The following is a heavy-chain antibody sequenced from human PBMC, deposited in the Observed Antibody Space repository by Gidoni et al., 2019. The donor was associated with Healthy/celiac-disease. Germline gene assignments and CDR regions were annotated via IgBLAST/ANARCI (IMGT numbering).Heavy chain of an antibody. J-gene: IGHJ2*01. CDR2: ISSSGSTI. V-gene: IGHV3-11*01. CDR3: ARVDPYDSSGYYYYWYFDL. Sequence: QVQLVESGGGLVKPGGSLRLSCAASAFTSSDYYMSWIRQAPGKGLEWVSYISSSGSTIYYADSVKGRFTISRDNAKNSLYLQMNSLRAEDTAVYYCARVDPYDSSGYYYYWYFDLWGRGTLVTVSS. CDR1: AFTSSDYY. D-gene: IGHD3-22*01.